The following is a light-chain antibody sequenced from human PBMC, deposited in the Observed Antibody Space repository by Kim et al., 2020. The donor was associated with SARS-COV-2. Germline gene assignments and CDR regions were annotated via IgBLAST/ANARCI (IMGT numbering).Light chain of an antibody. J-gene: IGLJ2*01. V-gene: IGLV6-57*04. CDR1: SGSIDDNY. CDR3: QSYNRDNVL. CDR2: EDD. Sequence: LTQSHSVSESPGKTVTISCTRSSGSIDDNYVQWYQQRPGGVPTTVIYEDDQRPSGVSDRFSGSIDNSSNSASLTISGLRTEDEADYYCQSYNRDNVLFGGGTKVTVL.